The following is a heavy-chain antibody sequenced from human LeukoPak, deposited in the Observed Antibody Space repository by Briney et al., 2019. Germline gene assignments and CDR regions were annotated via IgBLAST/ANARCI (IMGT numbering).Heavy chain of an antibody. CDR3: ARDTYYYDSSGYSLLDY. J-gene: IGHJ4*02. CDR2: IYTSGST. D-gene: IGHD3-22*01. V-gene: IGHV4-4*07. CDR1: GGSISSYY. Sequence: SETLSLTCTVSGGSISSYYWSWIRQPAGKGLEWIGRIYTSGSTNYNPSLKSRVTMSVDTSKNQFSLKLSSVTAADTAVYYCARDTYYYDSSGYSLLDYWGQGTLVTVSS.